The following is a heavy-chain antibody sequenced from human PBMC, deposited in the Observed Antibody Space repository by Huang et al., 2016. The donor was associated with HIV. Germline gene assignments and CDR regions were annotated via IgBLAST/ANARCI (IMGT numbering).Heavy chain of an antibody. J-gene: IGHJ5*02. CDR2: IYTRWST. V-gene: IGHV4-4*07. CDR3: ARGGELLWFGEPGGWFDP. Sequence: QVQLQESGPGLVKPSETLSLTCTVSGGSISSYYWSWIRQPAGKGLEWIGRIYTRWSTNYNPSLKSRVTMSVDTSKNQCSLKLSSVTAADTAVYYCARGGELLWFGEPGGWFDPWGQGTLVTVSS. CDR1: GGSISSYY. D-gene: IGHD3-10*01.